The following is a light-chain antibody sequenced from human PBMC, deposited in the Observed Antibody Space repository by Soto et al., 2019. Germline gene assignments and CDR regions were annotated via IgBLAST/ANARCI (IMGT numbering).Light chain of an antibody. J-gene: IGLJ3*02. V-gene: IGLV1-40*01. CDR2: VNN. CDR3: QSYDSSLSGWV. CDR1: SSNIGAAYA. Sequence: QSVLTQPPSVSGAPGQRVTISCTGSSSNIGAAYAVHWYQQLPGTAPKLLIYVNNNRPSGVPDRFSGSKSGTSASLAITGLQAEDEADYYCQSYDSSLSGWVFGGGTKLTVL.